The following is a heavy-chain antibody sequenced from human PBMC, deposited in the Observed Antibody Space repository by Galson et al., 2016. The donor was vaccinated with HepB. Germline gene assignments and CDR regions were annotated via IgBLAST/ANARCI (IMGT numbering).Heavy chain of an antibody. CDR2: INQDGGEK. Sequence: SLRLSCAASGFTFRSYWMSWVRQAPGKGLEWVANINQDGGEKYSVDSWKGRITISRDNGKNTLYLQMNNLRPEDTAVYFRARDPPGVPDFALDVWGQGTTVTVSS. V-gene: IGHV3-7*01. CDR1: GFTFRSYW. J-gene: IGHJ6*02. D-gene: IGHD6-6*01. CDR3: ARDPPGVPDFALDV.